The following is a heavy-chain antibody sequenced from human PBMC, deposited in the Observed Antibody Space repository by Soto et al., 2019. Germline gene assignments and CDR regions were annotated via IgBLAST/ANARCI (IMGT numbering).Heavy chain of an antibody. J-gene: IGHJ3*02. D-gene: IGHD3-3*02. CDR3: VRYDRINMKPYSPEGFHI. V-gene: IGHV4-39*01. Sequence: QLQLEESGPGLVKPSETLSLTCTVSGDSISSSNSHWGWTRQPPGKGLEYIGSVYYGGAIFYSGTIYYNPSIKSRVTISVDTSKNQFSLRLSSVTAADTGVYYCVRYDRINMKPYSPEGFHIWGQGTMVTVSS. CDR1: GDSISSSNSH. CDR2: IFYSGTI.